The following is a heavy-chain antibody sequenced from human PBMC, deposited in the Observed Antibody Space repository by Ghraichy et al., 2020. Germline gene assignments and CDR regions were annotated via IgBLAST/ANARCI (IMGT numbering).Heavy chain of an antibody. V-gene: IGHV4-38-2*02. J-gene: IGHJ4*02. D-gene: IGHD4-17*01. CDR2: IYHNGNT. CDR3: GRADTVTTEYDS. CDR1: GFSITRGSY. Sequence: SETLSLTCTVDGFSITRGSYWGWIRQPPGKGLEWIGNIYHNGNTYYKPSLRSRVTMSVDTAKNQFSLTLNSVTAANTAVYYCGRADTVTTEYDSWGPGTLVTVSS.